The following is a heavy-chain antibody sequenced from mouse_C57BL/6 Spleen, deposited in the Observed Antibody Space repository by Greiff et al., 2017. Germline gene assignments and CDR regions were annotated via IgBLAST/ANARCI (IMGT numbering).Heavy chain of an antibody. CDR1: GYTFPSYW. Sequence: VQPQQPGAELVEPGASVKMSCKASGYTFPSYWVTWVEQRPGPGLEWVGDIYPGSGSNNYNEKFKSKATLTVDTSSSTAYMQLSSLTSEDSAVYYCARGYYSNYPYAMDYWGQGTSVTVSS. J-gene: IGHJ4*01. CDR3: ARGYYSNYPYAMDY. V-gene: IGHV1-55*01. D-gene: IGHD2-5*01. CDR2: IYPGSGSN.